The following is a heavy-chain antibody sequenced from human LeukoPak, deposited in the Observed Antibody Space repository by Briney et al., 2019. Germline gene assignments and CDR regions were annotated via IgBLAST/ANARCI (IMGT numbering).Heavy chain of an antibody. CDR2: IKSKADGATI. D-gene: IGHD3-16*02. V-gene: IGHV3-15*07. Sequence: GGSLRLSSAASGFTLTNAWMNWVRQAQGKGLEWVGSIKSKADGATIDYAAHVKCRFTSSRDNSKNMLYLQMNSRKSEDTAVYYCSTLTSRGLSDSWGQGTLVTVSS. CDR1: GFTLTNAW. J-gene: IGHJ5*01. CDR3: STLTSRGLSDS.